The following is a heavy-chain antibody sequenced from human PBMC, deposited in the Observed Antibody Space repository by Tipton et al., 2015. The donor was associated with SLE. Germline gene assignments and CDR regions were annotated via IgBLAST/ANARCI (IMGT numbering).Heavy chain of an antibody. CDR3: AAKAGSGS. J-gene: IGHJ4*02. CDR2: IRSKAFGGTT. D-gene: IGHD2-15*01. Sequence: SLRLSCTGSGFTFGDYAFSWVRQAPGKGLEWGGFIRSKAFGGTTEYAASVKGRFTISRDDSKSIAYLQMNSLKTEDTAVYYCAAKAGSGSWGQGTLVTVSS. V-gene: IGHV3-49*04. CDR1: GFTFGDYA.